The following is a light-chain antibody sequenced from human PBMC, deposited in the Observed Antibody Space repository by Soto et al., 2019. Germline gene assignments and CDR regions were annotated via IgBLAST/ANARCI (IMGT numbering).Light chain of an antibody. Sequence: QSALTQPASVSGSPGQSITISCTGTSSDVGGYNYVSWYQQHPGKAPKLMIYDVSNRPSGVSNRFSGSKSGNTASLTISGLKAEDEADYYCSSYTSSSTLVFVGGTKVTVL. CDR2: DVS. CDR3: SSYTSSSTLV. J-gene: IGLJ3*02. V-gene: IGLV2-14*01. CDR1: SSDVGGYNY.